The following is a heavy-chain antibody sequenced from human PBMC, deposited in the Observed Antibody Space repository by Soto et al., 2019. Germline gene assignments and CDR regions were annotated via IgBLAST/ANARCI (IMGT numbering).Heavy chain of an antibody. J-gene: IGHJ6*02. D-gene: IGHD3-3*01. Sequence: AAVKVSCKASGYTFTGYYMHWVRQAPGQGLGWMGWINPNSGGTNYAQKFQGRVTMTRDTSISTAYMELSRLRSDDTAVYYCAAYDFSGYYYYGMDVWGQGTTVTVSS. CDR3: AAYDFSGYYYYGMDV. CDR2: INPNSGGT. CDR1: GYTFTGYY. V-gene: IGHV1-2*02.